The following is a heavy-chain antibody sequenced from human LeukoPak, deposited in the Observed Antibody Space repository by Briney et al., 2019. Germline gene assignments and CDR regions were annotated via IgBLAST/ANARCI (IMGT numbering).Heavy chain of an antibody. CDR3: ARLSSSWYVESWFDP. Sequence: GASVKVSCKASGGTFSSYAISWVRQAPGQGLEWMGGIIPIFGTANYAQKFQGRVTITADESTSTAYMELSSLRSDDTAVYYCARLSSSWYVESWFDPWGQGTLVTVSS. CDR2: IIPIFGTA. J-gene: IGHJ5*02. D-gene: IGHD6-13*01. CDR1: GGTFSSYA. V-gene: IGHV1-69*13.